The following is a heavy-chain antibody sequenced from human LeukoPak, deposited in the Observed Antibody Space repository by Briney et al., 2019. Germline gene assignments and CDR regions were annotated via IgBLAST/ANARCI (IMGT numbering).Heavy chain of an antibody. D-gene: IGHD5-12*01. CDR3: ARLWGDATIFDL. CDR1: GFTFSAFW. J-gene: IGHJ4*02. CDR2: INQDGSRK. V-gene: IGHV3-7*01. Sequence: PGGSPRLSCAASGFTFSAFWMSWVRQAPGKGLEWVANINQDGSRKHYVDSVKGRFTVSRDNAEKSLYLQTNSLRAEDTAIYYCARLWGDATIFDLWGQGTLVTVSS.